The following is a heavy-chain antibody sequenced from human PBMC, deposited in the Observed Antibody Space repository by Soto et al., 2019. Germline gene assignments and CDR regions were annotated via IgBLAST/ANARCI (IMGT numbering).Heavy chain of an antibody. V-gene: IGHV4-59*02. Sequence: SETLSLTCSVSGVSVSNYYWSWVRQPPGKRLEWLGYIYYTGTHDYNPSLRGRATISVDTSKDQFSLKLTSVTAADTAVYYCARDRDRHSSGLPSFDPWGQGILVTVSS. CDR1: GVSVSNYY. J-gene: IGHJ5*02. D-gene: IGHD3-22*01. CDR2: IYYTGTH. CDR3: ARDRDRHSSGLPSFDP.